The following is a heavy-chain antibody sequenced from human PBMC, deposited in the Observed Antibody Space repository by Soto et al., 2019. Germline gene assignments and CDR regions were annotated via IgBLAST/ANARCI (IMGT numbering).Heavy chain of an antibody. D-gene: IGHD6-19*01. CDR1: GGSISSGGYY. CDR2: IYYSGST. J-gene: IGHJ6*02. Sequence: QVQLQESGPGLVKPSQTLSLTCTVSGGSISSGGYYWSWIRQHPGKGLEWIGYIYYSGSTYYNPSLKSRVTISVDTSKNQFSLKLSSVTAADTAVYYCAREVGSGWSYYYYGMDVWGQGTTVTVSS. CDR3: AREVGSGWSYYYYGMDV. V-gene: IGHV4-31*03.